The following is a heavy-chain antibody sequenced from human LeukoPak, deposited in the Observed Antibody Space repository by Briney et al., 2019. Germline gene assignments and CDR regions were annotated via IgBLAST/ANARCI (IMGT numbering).Heavy chain of an antibody. D-gene: IGHD5-18*01. V-gene: IGHV3-21*01. Sequence: ETLSLTCTVSGGSISSYYWSWIRQPPGKGLEWVSSISSSSSYIYYADSVKGRFTISRDNAKNSLYLQMNSLRAEDTAVYYCARDGGYSYGYGFDYWGQGTLVTVSS. CDR3: ARDGGYSYGYGFDY. CDR1: GGSISSYY. J-gene: IGHJ4*02. CDR2: ISSSSSYI.